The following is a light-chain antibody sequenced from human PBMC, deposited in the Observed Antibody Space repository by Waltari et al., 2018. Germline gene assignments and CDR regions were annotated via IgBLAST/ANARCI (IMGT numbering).Light chain of an antibody. J-gene: IGKJ1*01. V-gene: IGKV2-30*01. CDR1: QSLLYSDGKTY. CDR2: KVS. Sequence: DVVMTQSPLSLPVTLGQAAFISCRSSQSLLYSDGKTYLSWFQQRPVQSPRRLIYKVSARDSGVPDRFDGSGSGTEFALHINRVEADDVGVYYCMQGTHWPWTFGPGTKVEIK. CDR3: MQGTHWPWT.